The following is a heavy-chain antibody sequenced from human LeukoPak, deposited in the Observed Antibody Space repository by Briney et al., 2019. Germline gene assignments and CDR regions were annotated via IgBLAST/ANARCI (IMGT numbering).Heavy chain of an antibody. V-gene: IGHV3-11*06. D-gene: IGHD3-10*01. Sequence: GGSLILSCAASGFTFSDSYMTWVRQAPGKGVEWVAYISGSGHDINYSESAKGRFTISRDNSKNTLYLQMNSLRAEDTAVYYCARDLEPSMVRGVITPLGYWGQGTLVTVSS. J-gene: IGHJ4*02. CDR3: ARDLEPSMVRGVITPLGY. CDR1: GFTFSDSY. CDR2: ISGSGHDI.